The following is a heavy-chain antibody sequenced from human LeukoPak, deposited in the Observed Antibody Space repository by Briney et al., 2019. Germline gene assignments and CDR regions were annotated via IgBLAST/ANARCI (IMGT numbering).Heavy chain of an antibody. V-gene: IGHV3-23*01. CDR3: AKDFWYSSSWYPRGQFDY. CDR1: GFTFSSYA. CDR2: ISGNGGST. Sequence: GGSLRLSCAASGFTFSSYAMSWVRQAPGKGLEWVSAISGNGGSTYYADSVKGQFTISRDNSKNTLYLQMNSLRAEDTAVYYCAKDFWYSSSWYPRGQFDYWGQGTLVTVSS. D-gene: IGHD6-13*01. J-gene: IGHJ4*02.